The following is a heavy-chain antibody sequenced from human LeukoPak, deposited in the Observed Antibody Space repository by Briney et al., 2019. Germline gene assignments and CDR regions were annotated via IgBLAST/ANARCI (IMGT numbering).Heavy chain of an antibody. CDR2: IDSAGKT. D-gene: IGHD3-22*01. J-gene: IGHJ4*02. Sequence: GGSLRLSCAASGFTFSSYDMHWVRQVTGKGLEWVSAIDSAGKTYYPGSVKGRFTISRDNAKNSLYLQMNSLRAEDTAVYYCAREDTITMIVDYWGQGTLVTVSS. CDR3: AREDTITMIVDY. V-gene: IGHV3-13*01. CDR1: GFTFSSYD.